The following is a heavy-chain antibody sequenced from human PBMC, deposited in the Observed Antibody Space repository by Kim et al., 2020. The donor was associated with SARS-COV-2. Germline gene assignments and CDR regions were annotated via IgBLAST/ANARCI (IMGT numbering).Heavy chain of an antibody. CDR1: GGSISSGGYY. J-gene: IGHJ1*01. D-gene: IGHD6-13*01. CDR2: IYYTGSP. V-gene: IGHV4-31*03. Sequence: SETLSLTCTVSGGSISSGGYYWSWIRQHPGQGLVWLGSIYYTGSPYYNPSLKSRVSISIDSSKNQFSLKLSSVTAADTAVYYCARKGSRVPGWSSSFELWGKVTLVTVAS. CDR3: ARKGSRVPGWSSSFEL.